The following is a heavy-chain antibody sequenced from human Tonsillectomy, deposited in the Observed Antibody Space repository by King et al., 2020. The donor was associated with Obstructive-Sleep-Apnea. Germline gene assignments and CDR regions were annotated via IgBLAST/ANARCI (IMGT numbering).Heavy chain of an antibody. CDR2: ISYDGTNK. Sequence: HVQLVESGGGVVHPGKSLRLSCAASGFSFSSFAMHWVRQAPGKGLEWVALISYDGTNKYYADSVKGRFTHSRDNSKTTVYLQMNSLRAEDTAVYYCAKDGRGNYFDYWGQGTLVTVSS. J-gene: IGHJ4*02. CDR1: GFSFSSFA. CDR3: AKDGRGNYFDY. V-gene: IGHV3-30*18.